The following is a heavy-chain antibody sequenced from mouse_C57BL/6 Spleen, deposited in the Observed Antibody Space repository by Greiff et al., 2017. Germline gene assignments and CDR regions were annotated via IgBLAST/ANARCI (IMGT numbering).Heavy chain of an antibody. CDR1: GFTFSDYG. V-gene: IGHV5-17*01. Sequence: EVQLQESGGGLVKPGGSLKLSCAASGFTFSDYGMHWVRQAPEKGLEWVAYISSGSSTIYYADTVKGRFTISRDNAKNTLFLQMTSLRSEDTAMYYCARRAYYYGSSYSWYFDVWGTGTTVTVSS. CDR2: ISSGSSTI. J-gene: IGHJ1*03. D-gene: IGHD1-1*01. CDR3: ARRAYYYGSSYSWYFDV.